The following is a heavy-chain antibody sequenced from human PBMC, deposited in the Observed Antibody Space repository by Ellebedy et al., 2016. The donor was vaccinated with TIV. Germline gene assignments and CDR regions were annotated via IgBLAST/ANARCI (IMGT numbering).Heavy chain of an antibody. CDR2: ISSSSSYI. V-gene: IGHV3-21*01. Sequence: GGSLRLSXAASGFTFSSYSMNWVRQAPGKGLEWVSSISSSSSYIYYADSVKGRFTISRDNAKNSLYLQMNSLRAEDTAVYYCARVEDYYDSSGPYNWFDPWGQGTLVTVSS. D-gene: IGHD3-22*01. CDR3: ARVEDYYDSSGPYNWFDP. J-gene: IGHJ5*02. CDR1: GFTFSSYS.